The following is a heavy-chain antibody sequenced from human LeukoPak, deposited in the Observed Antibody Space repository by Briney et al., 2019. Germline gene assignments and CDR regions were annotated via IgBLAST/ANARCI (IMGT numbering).Heavy chain of an antibody. Sequence: GGSLRLSCAASGFTFSSYSMNWVRQAPGKGLEWVSSISSSSTYIYYADSVKGRFTISRDNAKNSLYLQMNSLRAEDTAVYYCARRRTTVTTSLDYWGQGTLVTVSS. D-gene: IGHD4-17*01. CDR2: ISSSSTYI. V-gene: IGHV3-21*01. J-gene: IGHJ4*02. CDR3: ARRRTTVTTSLDY. CDR1: GFTFSSYS.